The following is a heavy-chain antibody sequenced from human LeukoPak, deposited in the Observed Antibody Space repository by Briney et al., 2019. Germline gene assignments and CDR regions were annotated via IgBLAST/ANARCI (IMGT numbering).Heavy chain of an antibody. CDR2: IFNGGST. CDR1: GFAVSSNH. CDR3: ATSIVGLTYDEHFQH. V-gene: IGHV3-53*01. J-gene: IGHJ1*01. D-gene: IGHD1-26*01. Sequence: GGSLRLSCAASGFAVSSNHMNWVRPAPGKGLEWVSVIFNGGSTYYADSVKGRFTISRDNSKNTLYLQMKSLRAEDTAVYYCATSIVGLTYDEHFQHWGQGTLVTVSS.